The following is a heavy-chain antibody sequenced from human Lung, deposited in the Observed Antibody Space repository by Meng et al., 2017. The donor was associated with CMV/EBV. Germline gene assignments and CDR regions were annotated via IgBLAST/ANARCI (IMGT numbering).Heavy chain of an antibody. D-gene: IGHD2-21*02. J-gene: IGHJ6*02. CDR1: GFTFDDFA. CDR2: ISGNSGFI. Sequence: GGSXRLXCAASGFTFDDFAMHWVRQSPGEGLEWVSGISGNSGFIGYAGSVKGRFTISRDNARKSLSLEINTLRVEDTALYYCVKGGGEKVTFDAMDVWGQAXTVTVSS. CDR3: VKGGGEKVTFDAMDV. V-gene: IGHV3-9*01.